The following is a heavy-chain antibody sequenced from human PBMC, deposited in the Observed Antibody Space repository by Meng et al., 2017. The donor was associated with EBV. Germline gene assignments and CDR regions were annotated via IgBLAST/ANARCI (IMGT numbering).Heavy chain of an antibody. V-gene: IGHV1-69*01. CDR1: GGPFRSDA. Sequence: QVQVEQSGAGGKRPGSSVKISCKTSGGPFRSDAVSWVRQGPGQGLEWLGGLIPMSGAPHYAQKFQDRVTITADEYTRTHYMELSSLRSDDTAMYYCASESGRGFTPDFWGQGTLVTVSS. CDR3: ASESGRGFTPDF. D-gene: IGHD3-10*01. CDR2: LIPMSGAP. J-gene: IGHJ4*02.